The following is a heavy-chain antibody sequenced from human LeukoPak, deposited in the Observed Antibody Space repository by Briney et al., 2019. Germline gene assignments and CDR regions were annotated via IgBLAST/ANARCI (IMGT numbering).Heavy chain of an antibody. D-gene: IGHD1-1*01. CDR3: ARGGYNWNDGARYYYMDV. J-gene: IGHJ6*03. CDR2: IYYSGST. Sequence: SETLSLTCTVSGGSISSYYWSWIRQPPGKGLEWIGYIYYSGSTNYNPSLKSRVTISVDTSKNQFSLKLSSVTAADTAVYYCARGGYNWNDGARYYYMDVWGKGTTVTVSS. CDR1: GGSISSYY. V-gene: IGHV4-59*01.